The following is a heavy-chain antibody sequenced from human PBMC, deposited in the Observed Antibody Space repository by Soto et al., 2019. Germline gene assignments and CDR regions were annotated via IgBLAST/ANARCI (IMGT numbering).Heavy chain of an antibody. CDR2: IHRGGNP. CDR3: ARGRVAAAVNAFDI. J-gene: IGHJ3*02. CDR1: GFTVSSNY. V-gene: IGHV3-66*01. Sequence: GGSLRLSCAASGFTVSSNYMNWVRQSPGKGLEWVSVIHRGGNPYYADSVKDRFTISRDDSKNTLYFQMNGLRAEDTAVYYCARGRVAAAVNAFDIWGQGTMVTVSS. D-gene: IGHD6-13*01.